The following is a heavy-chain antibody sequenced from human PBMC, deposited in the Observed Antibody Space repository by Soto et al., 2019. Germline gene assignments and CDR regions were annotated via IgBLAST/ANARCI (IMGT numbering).Heavy chain of an antibody. Sequence: QLQLQESGPGLVKPSETLSLTCTVSGGSISSSSYYWCWIRQPPGKGLEWIGSIYYSGSTYYNPSLKSRVTRSVDTCNTQCFLKLSSVTAADTDVYYCARHVTRVVVVAATSFFDYWGQVTLGAGSS. V-gene: IGHV4-39*01. J-gene: IGHJ4*02. D-gene: IGHD2-15*01. CDR1: GGSISSSSYY. CDR2: IYYSGST. CDR3: ARHVTRVVVVAATSFFDY.